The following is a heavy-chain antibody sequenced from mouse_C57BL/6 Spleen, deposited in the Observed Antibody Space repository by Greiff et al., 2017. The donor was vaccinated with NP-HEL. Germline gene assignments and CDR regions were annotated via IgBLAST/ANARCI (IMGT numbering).Heavy chain of an antibody. CDR2: IDPANGNT. CDR1: GFNIKNTY. Sequence: VQLQQSVAELVRPGASVKLSCTASGFNIKNTYMHWVKQRPEQGLEWIGRIDPANGNTKYAPKFQGKATITADTSSNTAYLQLSSLTSEDTAVLYCGRSSTLAGEAMDYWGQGTSVTGAS. D-gene: IGHD4-1*01. V-gene: IGHV14-3*01. CDR3: GRSSTLAGEAMDY. J-gene: IGHJ4*01.